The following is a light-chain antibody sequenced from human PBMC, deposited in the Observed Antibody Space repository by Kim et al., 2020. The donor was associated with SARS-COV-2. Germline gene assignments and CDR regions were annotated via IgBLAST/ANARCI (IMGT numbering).Light chain of an antibody. Sequence: RHRFTFSCAGGSSKVGLNAVSWHQQLPGKAPELLIYYVVLRPSGVSDRFSGSKSGTSASLAISGLQSEDEADYYCAAWDDSLNGPVFGGGTQLTVL. CDR2: YVV. CDR1: SSKVGLNA. V-gene: IGLV1-36*01. J-gene: IGLJ2*01. CDR3: AAWDDSLNGPV.